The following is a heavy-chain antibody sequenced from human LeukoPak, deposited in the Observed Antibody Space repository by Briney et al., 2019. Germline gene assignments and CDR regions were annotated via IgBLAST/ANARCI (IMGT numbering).Heavy chain of an antibody. J-gene: IGHJ4*02. Sequence: ASVKVSCKASADTFKNYAISWVRQAPGQGLEWMGGIVPLYGTTNHVQKFQGRVTITADASTSTVYMELNSLRSDDTAVYYCARKGIWNYVFAYWGQGTLVTISS. CDR2: IVPLYGTT. CDR1: ADTFKNYA. V-gene: IGHV1-69*13. D-gene: IGHD1-7*01. CDR3: ARKGIWNYVFAY.